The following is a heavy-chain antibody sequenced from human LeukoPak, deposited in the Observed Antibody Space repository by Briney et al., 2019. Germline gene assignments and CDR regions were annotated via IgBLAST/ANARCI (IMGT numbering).Heavy chain of an antibody. V-gene: IGHV4-30-2*01. J-gene: IGHJ4*02. Sequence: SETLSLTCTVSGGSISSGGYYWSWIRQPPGKGLEWIGYIYHSGSTYYNPSLKSRVTISVDRSKNQFSLKLSSVTAADTAVYYCASGYDSSGYYDPSPPDYWGQGTLVTVSS. CDR2: IYHSGST. CDR1: GGSISSGGYY. CDR3: ASGYDSSGYYDPSPPDY. D-gene: IGHD3-22*01.